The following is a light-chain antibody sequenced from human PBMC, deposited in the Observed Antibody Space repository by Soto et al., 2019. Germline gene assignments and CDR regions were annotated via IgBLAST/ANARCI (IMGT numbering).Light chain of an antibody. CDR2: GAS. V-gene: IGKV1-39*01. Sequence: DIQMTQSPSSLSAYVGDRVTVSCRASQRITRDLNWYQQKPGKAPRLLIYGASRLQSGVPSRFSASGSGTDFTLTISSLEPEDFATYYCQQSYSTLGTWTFGQGTKVDIK. CDR1: QRITRD. J-gene: IGKJ1*01. CDR3: QQSYSTLGTWT.